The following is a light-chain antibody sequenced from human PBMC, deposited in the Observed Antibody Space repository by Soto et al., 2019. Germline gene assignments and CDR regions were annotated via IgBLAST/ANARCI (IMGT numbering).Light chain of an antibody. CDR1: QSVSSSY. CDR2: GAS. Sequence: EIVLTQSPGTLSLSPGERATLSCRASQSVSSSYLAWNQQKPGQTPRLLIYGASSRATGIPDRFSGSGSGTDFTLTISRLEPEDFAVYYCQRYGSSPLTFGGGT. CDR3: QRYGSSPLT. V-gene: IGKV3-20*01. J-gene: IGKJ4*01.